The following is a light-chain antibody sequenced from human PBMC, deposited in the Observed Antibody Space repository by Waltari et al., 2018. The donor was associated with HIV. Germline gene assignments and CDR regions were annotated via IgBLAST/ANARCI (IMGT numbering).Light chain of an antibody. CDR1: QSVSSN. CDR3: QKYNNWPPP. V-gene: IGKV3-15*01. Sequence: EIVMTQSPATLSVSPGDRATLSCRARQSVSSNLAWYQQKPGQAPRLLIYGASTRATGIPARFSGSGSGTEFTLTISSLQSEDFAVYYCQKYNNWPPPFGQGTKVEIK. CDR2: GAS. J-gene: IGKJ1*01.